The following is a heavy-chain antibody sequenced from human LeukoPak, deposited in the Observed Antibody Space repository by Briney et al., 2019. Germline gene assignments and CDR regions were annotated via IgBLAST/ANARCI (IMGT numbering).Heavy chain of an antibody. CDR3: ASTNPDGYNVDY. D-gene: IGHD5-24*01. CDR1: GYSFTSYW. J-gene: IGHJ4*02. CDR2: FFPGDSKT. V-gene: IGHV5-51*01. Sequence: GESLKISCKASGYSFTSYWIGWVRQVPGKGLEWMGIFFPGDSKTRYGPSFQGQGTISADKSITTAYLQWSSLKASDTAMYYCASTNPDGYNVDYWGQGTLVTVSS.